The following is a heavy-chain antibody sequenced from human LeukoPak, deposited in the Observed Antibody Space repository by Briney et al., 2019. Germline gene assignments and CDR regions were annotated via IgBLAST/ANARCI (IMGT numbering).Heavy chain of an antibody. CDR3: ARDAVGGGIDY. CDR2: ISSPDSTI. CDR1: GFTFSSYE. V-gene: IGHV3-48*03. D-gene: IGHD1-26*01. Sequence: GGSLRLSCAVSGFTFSSYEMNWVRQAPGKGLEWISYISSPDSTIYYADSVKGRFTISRDNSKNSLYLQMNSLRAEDTAVYYCARDAVGGGIDYWGQGTLVTVSS. J-gene: IGHJ4*02.